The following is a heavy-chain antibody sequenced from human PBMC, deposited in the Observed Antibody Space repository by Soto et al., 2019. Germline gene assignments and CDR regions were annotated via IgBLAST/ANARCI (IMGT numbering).Heavy chain of an antibody. V-gene: IGHV4-59*01. CDR2: LYYGRSA. D-gene: IGHD3-22*01. CDR3: ALRSMAVVPEY. CDR1: GDSISTYY. J-gene: IGHJ4*02. Sequence: QVQLQESGPGLVKPSETLSLTCAVSGDSISTYYCMWIRQPPGKGLESIGYLYYGRSANYNPSLKSPVTWSVDTSTNQCSLTLSSMTAADTAVYYCALRSMAVVPEYWGQGTLVTVSS.